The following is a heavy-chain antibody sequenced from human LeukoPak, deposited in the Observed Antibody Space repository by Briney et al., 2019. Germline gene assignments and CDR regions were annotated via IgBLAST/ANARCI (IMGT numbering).Heavy chain of an antibody. CDR3: ARGHRASVVILDY. Sequence: SETLSLTCAVYGGSFSGYYWSWIRQPPGKGLEWIGEINHSGSTNYNPSLKSRVTISVDTPKNQYSLKLSSVTAADTAVYYCARGHRASVVILDYWGQGTLVTVSS. CDR1: GGSFSGYY. V-gene: IGHV4-34*01. J-gene: IGHJ4*02. CDR2: INHSGST. D-gene: IGHD2/OR15-2a*01.